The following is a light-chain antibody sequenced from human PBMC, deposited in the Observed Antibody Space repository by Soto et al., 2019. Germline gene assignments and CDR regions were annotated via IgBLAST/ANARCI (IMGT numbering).Light chain of an antibody. J-gene: IGLJ1*01. CDR3: QSYDNSLRAYV. CDR2: DNT. Sequence: QSVLTQPASVSGAPGQTVSISCTGTTSNLGAGHDVHWYRHLPGTAPTLLISDNTNRPSGVPDRFSGSKSGTSASLAISGLQSEDEADYYCQSYDNSLRAYVFGPGTKVTVL. V-gene: IGLV1-40*01. CDR1: TSNLGAGHD.